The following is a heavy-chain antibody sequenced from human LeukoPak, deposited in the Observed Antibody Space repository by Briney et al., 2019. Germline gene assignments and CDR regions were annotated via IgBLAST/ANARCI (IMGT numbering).Heavy chain of an antibody. CDR2: IYYSGST. J-gene: IGHJ5*02. CDR1: GGSISSSSYY. D-gene: IGHD2-2*01. CDR3: ARHQIVVVPGGFDP. V-gene: IGHV4-39*01. Sequence: PSETLSLTCTVSGGSISSSSYYWGWIRQPPGKGLEWIVSIYYSGSTYYNPSLKSRVTISVDTSKNQFSLKLSSVTAADTAVYYCARHQIVVVPGGFDPWGQGTLVTVSS.